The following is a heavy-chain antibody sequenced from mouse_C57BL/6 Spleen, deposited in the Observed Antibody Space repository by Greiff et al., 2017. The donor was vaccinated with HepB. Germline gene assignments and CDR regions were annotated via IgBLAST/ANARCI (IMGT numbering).Heavy chain of an antibody. V-gene: IGHV5-17*01. D-gene: IGHD3-2*02. J-gene: IGHJ2*01. CDR1: GFTFSDYG. Sequence: DVKLVESGGGLVKPGGSLKLSCAASGFTFSDYGMHWVRQAPEKGLEWVAYISSGSSTIYYADTVKGRCTISRDNAKNTLFLQMTSLRSEDTAMYYCARRTAQATALDYWGQGTTLTVSS. CDR3: ARRTAQATALDY. CDR2: ISSGSSTI.